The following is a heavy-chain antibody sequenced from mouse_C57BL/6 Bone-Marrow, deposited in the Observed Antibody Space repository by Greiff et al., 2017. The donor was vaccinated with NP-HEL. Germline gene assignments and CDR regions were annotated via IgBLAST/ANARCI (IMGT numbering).Heavy chain of an antibody. CDR2: IRNKANGYTT. CDR1: GFTFTDYY. CDR3: ARSGEPDY. Sequence: EVKLMESGGGLVQPGGSLSLSCAASGFTFTDYYMSWVRQPPGKALEWLGFIRNKANGYTTEYSASVKGRFTISRDNSRSILYLQMNALRAEDSATYYCARSGEPDYWGQGTTLTVSS. V-gene: IGHV7-3*01. J-gene: IGHJ2*01.